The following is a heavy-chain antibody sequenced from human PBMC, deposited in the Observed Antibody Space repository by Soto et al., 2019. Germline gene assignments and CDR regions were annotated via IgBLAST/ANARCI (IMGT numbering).Heavy chain of an antibody. CDR3: TTDDYDFWSGYDNYFDY. CDR1: GFTFSNAW. Sequence: GGSLRLSCAASGFTFSNAWMSWVRQAPGKGLEWVGRIKSKTDGGTTDYAAPVKGRFTISRDDSKNTLCLQMNSLKTEDTAVYYCTTDDYDFWSGYDNYFDYWGQGTLVTVSS. D-gene: IGHD3-3*01. V-gene: IGHV3-15*01. CDR2: IKSKTDGGTT. J-gene: IGHJ4*02.